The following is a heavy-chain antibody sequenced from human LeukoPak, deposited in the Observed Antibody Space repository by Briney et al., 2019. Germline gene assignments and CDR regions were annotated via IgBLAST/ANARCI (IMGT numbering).Heavy chain of an antibody. Sequence: GASVKVSCKASGYTFTSYDINWVRQATGQGLEWRGWMNPNSGNTGYAQKFQGRVTMTRNTSISTAYMELSSLRSEDTAVYYCARGRGRARGYSYGNWGQGTLVTVSS. D-gene: IGHD5-18*01. CDR2: MNPNSGNT. J-gene: IGHJ4*02. CDR3: ARGRGRARGYSYGN. CDR1: GYTFTSYD. V-gene: IGHV1-8*01.